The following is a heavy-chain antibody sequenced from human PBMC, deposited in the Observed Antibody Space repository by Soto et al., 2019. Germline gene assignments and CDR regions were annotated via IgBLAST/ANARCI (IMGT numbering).Heavy chain of an antibody. Sequence: SVKVSCKASGGTFSSYTISWVRQAPGQGLEWMGRIIPILGIANYAQKFQGRVTIAADKFTSTAYMELSSLRSEDTAVYYCARGPSYYDILTGPYYMDVWGKGTTVTVSS. J-gene: IGHJ6*03. CDR1: GGTFSSYT. D-gene: IGHD3-9*01. CDR3: ARGPSYYDILTGPYYMDV. V-gene: IGHV1-69*02. CDR2: IIPILGIA.